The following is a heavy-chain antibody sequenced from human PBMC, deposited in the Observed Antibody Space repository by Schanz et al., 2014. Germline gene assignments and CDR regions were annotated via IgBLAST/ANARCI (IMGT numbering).Heavy chain of an antibody. D-gene: IGHD6-13*01. J-gene: IGHJ4*02. CDR2: INAGTGNT. V-gene: IGHV1-3*01. Sequence: QVQLVQSWAEVKGPGASVKVSCKASGYSFTPFPIHWVRQAPGQRLEWMGWINAGTGNTEYSQKFQGRVTITRDTLASTAYMEVSSLRSEDTAVYCCARSGSSNWYFFDYGGQGTLVTVSS. CDR1: GYSFTPFP. CDR3: ARSGSSNWYFFDY.